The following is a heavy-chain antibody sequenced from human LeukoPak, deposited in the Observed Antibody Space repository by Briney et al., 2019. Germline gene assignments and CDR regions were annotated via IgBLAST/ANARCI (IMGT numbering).Heavy chain of an antibody. D-gene: IGHD3-3*01. CDR1: GYTFSSYG. J-gene: IGHJ6*02. CDR3: ARNGLEYYDFWSGYYSLDYYYYYGMDV. CDR2: IWYDGSNK. V-gene: IGHV3-33*01. Sequence: GGSLRLSWAASGYTFSSYGMHWVRQAPGKGLEWVAVIWYDGSNKYYADSVKGRFTISRDNSKNTLYLQMNSLRAEDTAVYYCARNGLEYYDFWSGYYSLDYYYYYGMDVWGQGTTVTVSS.